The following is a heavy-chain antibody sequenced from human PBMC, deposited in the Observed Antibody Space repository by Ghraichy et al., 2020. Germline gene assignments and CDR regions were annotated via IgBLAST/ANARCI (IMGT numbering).Heavy chain of an antibody. V-gene: IGHV3-9*01. CDR1: GFTFDDYA. Sequence: GGSLRLSCAASGFTFDDYAMHWVRQAPGKGLEWVSGISWNSGSIGYADSVKGRFTISRDNAKNSLYLQMNSLRAEDTALYYCAKGKYSSSWYKGAFDIWGQGTMVTVSS. D-gene: IGHD6-13*01. CDR2: ISWNSGSI. J-gene: IGHJ3*02. CDR3: AKGKYSSSWYKGAFDI.